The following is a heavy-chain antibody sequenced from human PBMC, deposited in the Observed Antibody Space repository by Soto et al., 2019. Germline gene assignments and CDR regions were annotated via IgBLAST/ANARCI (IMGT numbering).Heavy chain of an antibody. CDR3: AKDGGFGEFCSVLYFDY. J-gene: IGHJ4*02. CDR1: GFTFSSYA. V-gene: IGHV3-23*01. CDR2: ISGSGGST. Sequence: PGESLKISCAAPGFTFSSYALSWVRQPPGKGLEWVSAISGSGGSTYYADSVKSRFTISRDNSKNTLYLQMNSLRAKDTAVYYCAKDGGFGEFCSVLYFDYWGQGSLVTVAS. D-gene: IGHD3-10*01.